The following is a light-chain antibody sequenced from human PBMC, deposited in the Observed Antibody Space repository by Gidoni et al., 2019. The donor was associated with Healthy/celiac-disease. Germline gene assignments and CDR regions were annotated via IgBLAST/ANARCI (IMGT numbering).Light chain of an antibody. CDR2: GAS. CDR3: QQYGSWRT. J-gene: IGKJ2*01. V-gene: IGKV3-20*01. Sequence: EIVLTQSPGTLSLSPGERATLSCRASQSVSSSYLAWYQQKPGQAPRLLIYGASSRATGIPDRFSGSGSGTDFTLTISRLEPEDFAVYYCQQYGSWRTFXQXTKLXIK. CDR1: QSVSSSY.